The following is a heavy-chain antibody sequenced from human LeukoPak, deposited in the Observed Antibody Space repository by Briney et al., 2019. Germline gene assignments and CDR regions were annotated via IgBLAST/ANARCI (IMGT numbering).Heavy chain of an antibody. V-gene: IGHV3-53*04. D-gene: IGHD3-3*02. CDR3: ARLYGTFLEWSPYFDY. Sequence: GGSLRLSCAASGFTFSSYAMSWVRQAPGKGLEWVSVIYSGGSTYYADSVKGRFTISRHNSKNTLYLQMNSLRAEDTAVYYCARLYGTFLEWSPYFDYWGQGTLVTVSS. CDR1: GFTFSSYA. CDR2: IYSGGST. J-gene: IGHJ4*02.